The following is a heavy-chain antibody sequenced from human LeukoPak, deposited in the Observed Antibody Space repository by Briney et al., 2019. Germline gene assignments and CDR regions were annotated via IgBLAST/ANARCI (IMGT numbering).Heavy chain of an antibody. J-gene: IGHJ4*02. CDR3: ARHADSGFGELAFDY. D-gene: IGHD3-10*01. CDR1: GGSISSSSYY. V-gene: IGHV4-39*01. Sequence: PSETLSLTCTVSGGSISSSSYYWGWIRQPPGKGLEWIGSIYYRRSTYYNSSLKSRVTISVDTSKNQFSLKLTSVTAADTAVYYCARHADSGFGELAFDYWGQGTLVTVSS. CDR2: IYYRRST.